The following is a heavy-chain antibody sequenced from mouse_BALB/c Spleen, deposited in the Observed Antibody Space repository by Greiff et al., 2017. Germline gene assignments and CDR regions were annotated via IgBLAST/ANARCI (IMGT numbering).Heavy chain of an antibody. CDR1: GYTFTSYT. Sequence: QVQLQQSAAELARPGASVKMSCKASGYTFTSYTMHWVKQRPGQGLEWIGYINPSSGYTEYNQKFKDKTTLTADKSSSTAYMQLSSLTSEDSAVYYCARWVWGGNYVYWYFDVWGAGTTVTVSS. CDR3: ARWVWGGNYVYWYFDV. J-gene: IGHJ1*01. V-gene: IGHV1-4*02. CDR2: INPSSGYT. D-gene: IGHD2-1*01.